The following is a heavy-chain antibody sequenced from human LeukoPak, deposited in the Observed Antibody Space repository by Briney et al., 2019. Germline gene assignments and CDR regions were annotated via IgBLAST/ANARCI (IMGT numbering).Heavy chain of an antibody. Sequence: SETLSLTCTVSGGSISSYYWSWIRQPPGNGLEWIGYIYYSGSTNYNPSLKSRVTISVDTSKNQFSLKLSSVTAADTAVYYCARLWIAVAGNAFDIWGQGTMVTVSS. CDR1: GGSISSYY. J-gene: IGHJ3*02. D-gene: IGHD6-19*01. V-gene: IGHV4-59*08. CDR3: ARLWIAVAGNAFDI. CDR2: IYYSGST.